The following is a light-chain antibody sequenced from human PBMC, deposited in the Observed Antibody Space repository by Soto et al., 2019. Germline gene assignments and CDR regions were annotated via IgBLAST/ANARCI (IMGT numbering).Light chain of an antibody. V-gene: IGLV1-44*01. Sequence: QSVVTQPPSASGTPGQRVTISCSGRTSNIGSNAVNWYQQFPGRAPKVLIYNNNERPSGVPDRYSGSKSGTSASLAISGLQAEDESDYYCATWDDRLNGWVFGGGTKLTVL. CDR3: ATWDDRLNGWV. CDR1: TSNIGSNA. CDR2: NNN. J-gene: IGLJ3*02.